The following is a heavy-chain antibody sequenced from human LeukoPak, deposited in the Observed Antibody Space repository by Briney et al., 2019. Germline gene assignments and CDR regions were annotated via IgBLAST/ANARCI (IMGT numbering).Heavy chain of an antibody. CDR1: GFTFSSYA. J-gene: IGHJ6*02. D-gene: IGHD1-14*01. Sequence: GGSLRLSCAASGFTFSSYAMSWVRQAPGKGLEWVSAITGSGGSTYYADSVKGRFTISRDNSKNTLYLQMNSLRAEDTAVYYCARGPDLVTYYYYGMDVWGQGTTVTVSS. CDR3: ARGPDLVTYYYYGMDV. CDR2: ITGSGGST. V-gene: IGHV3-23*01.